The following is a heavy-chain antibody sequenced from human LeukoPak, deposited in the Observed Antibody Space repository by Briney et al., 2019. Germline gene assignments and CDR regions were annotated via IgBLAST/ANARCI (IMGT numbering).Heavy chain of an antibody. D-gene: IGHD5-24*01. J-gene: IGHJ4*02. CDR2: IYPGDSDT. V-gene: IGHV5-51*01. CDR3: ATTRDGYRPLFDY. Sequence: GESLKISGKGSGYSFTSYWIGWVRQMPGKGLEWMGIIYPGDSDTRYSPSFQGQVTISADKSISTAYLQWSSLKASDTAMYYCATTRDGYRPLFDYWGQGTLVTVSS. CDR1: GYSFTSYW.